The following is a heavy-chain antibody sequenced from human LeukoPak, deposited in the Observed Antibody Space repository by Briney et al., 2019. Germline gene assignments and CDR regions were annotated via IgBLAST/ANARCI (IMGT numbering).Heavy chain of an antibody. V-gene: IGHV1-2*04. CDR1: GYTFTGYY. J-gene: IGHJ4*02. CDR2: INPNSGGT. CDR3: ARDRTLTNPDY. Sequence: ASVKVSCKASGYTFTGYYMHWVRQAPGQGLEWMGWINPNSGGTNYAQKFQGWVTMTRDTSISTAYMELRSLRSDDTAVYYCARDRTLTNPDYWGQGTLVTVSS.